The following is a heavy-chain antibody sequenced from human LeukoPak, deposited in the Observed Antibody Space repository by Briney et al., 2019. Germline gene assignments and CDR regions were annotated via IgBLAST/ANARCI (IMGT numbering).Heavy chain of an antibody. J-gene: IGHJ6*02. Sequence: GGSLRLSCAASGFTFSSYSMNWVRQAPGKGLEWVSSISSSSSYIYYADSVKGRFTISRDNAKNSLYLRMNSLRAEDTAVYYCARDQWPVHPEGVDYYYGMDVWGQGTTVTVSS. CDR3: ARDQWPVHPEGVDYYYGMDV. D-gene: IGHD6-19*01. CDR1: GFTFSSYS. V-gene: IGHV3-21*01. CDR2: ISSSSSYI.